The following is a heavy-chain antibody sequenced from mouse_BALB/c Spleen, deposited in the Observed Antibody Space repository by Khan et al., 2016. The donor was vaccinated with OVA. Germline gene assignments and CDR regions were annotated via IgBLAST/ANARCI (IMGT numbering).Heavy chain of an antibody. CDR2: INTNTGES. CDR3: ASQTGRASFAY. D-gene: IGHD3-2*01. V-gene: IGHV9-3*02. J-gene: IGHJ3*01. Sequence: QIQLVQSGPELKKPGETVEISCKASGYTFTNYGMNWVKQSPGKVLKWMGWINTNTGESTYAEDFKGRFAFSLETSASTAYLQINNLKNEDTATYFCASQTGRASFAYWGQGTLVTVSA. CDR1: GYTFTNYG.